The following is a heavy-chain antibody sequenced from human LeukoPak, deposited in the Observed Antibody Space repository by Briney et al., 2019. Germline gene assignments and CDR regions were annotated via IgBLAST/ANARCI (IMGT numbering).Heavy chain of an antibody. V-gene: IGHV4-4*07. J-gene: IGHJ5*02. CDR2: IYTSGST. Sequence: SETLSLTCTVSGGSISSYYWSWIRQLAGKGLEWIGRIYTSGSTNYNPSLKSRVTISVDTSKNQFSLKLSSVTAADTAVYYCARDAQPTYYYGSGSYYKGSNWFDPWGQGTLVTVSS. CDR3: ARDAQPTYYYGSGSYYKGSNWFDP. CDR1: GGSISSYY. D-gene: IGHD3-10*01.